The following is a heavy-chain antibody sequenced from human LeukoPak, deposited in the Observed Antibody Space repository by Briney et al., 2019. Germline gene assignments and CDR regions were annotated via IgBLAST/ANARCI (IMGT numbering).Heavy chain of an antibody. CDR2: ITHSGST. CDR3: ARADIVVIPAAQSYYYYMDV. D-gene: IGHD2-2*01. V-gene: IGHV4-34*01. Sequence: SETLSLTCAVYGGSFSGYYWSWIRQPPGKGLEWIGEITHSGSTKYNPALKSRVTISVDTSKNQFSLKLSSVTAADTAVYYCARADIVVIPAAQSYYYYMDVWGKGTTVTVSS. CDR1: GGSFSGYY. J-gene: IGHJ6*03.